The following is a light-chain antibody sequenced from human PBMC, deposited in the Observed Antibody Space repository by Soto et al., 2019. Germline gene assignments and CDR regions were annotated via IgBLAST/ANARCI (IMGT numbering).Light chain of an antibody. CDR3: QQRSNWPRIT. CDR2: DTS. J-gene: IGKJ5*01. CDR1: QSVSIK. V-gene: IGKV3-11*01. Sequence: EIVLTQSPGTLSLSPVERATLSGMASQSVSIKLAWYQQKLGQAPRLLIYDTSTRATGIPARFSGSGSGTDFTLTISSLEPEDFAVYYCQQRSNWPRITSGQGTRLEIK.